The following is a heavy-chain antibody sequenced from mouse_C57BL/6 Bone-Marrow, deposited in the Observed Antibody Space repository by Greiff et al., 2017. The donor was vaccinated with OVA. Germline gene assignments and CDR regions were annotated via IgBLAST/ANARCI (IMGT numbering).Heavy chain of an antibody. CDR1: GYAFTNYL. D-gene: IGHD3-3*01. V-gene: IGHV1-54*01. CDR2: INPGSGGT. CDR3: ARRGLGRYAMDY. J-gene: IGHJ4*01. Sequence: VQLQQSGAELVRPGTSVKVSCKASGYAFTNYLIEWVKQRPGQGLEWIGVINPGSGGTNYNEKFKGKATLTADKSSSTAYMQLSSLTSEDSAVYVCARRGLGRYAMDYWGQGTSVTVSS.